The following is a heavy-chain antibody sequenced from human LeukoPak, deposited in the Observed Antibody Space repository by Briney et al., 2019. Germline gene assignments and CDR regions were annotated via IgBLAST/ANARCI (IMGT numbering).Heavy chain of an antibody. V-gene: IGHV3-15*01. CDR3: TTGDGYSGGVIHY. CDR2: IKSKTDGGTT. CDR1: GFTFINAW. Sequence: PGGSLRLSCAASGFTFINAWMSWVRQAPGKGLEWVGRIKSKTDGGTTDYAAPVKDRFTISRDDSKNTLYLQMNSLKTEDTAVYYCTTGDGYSGGVIHYWGQGTLVTVSS. D-gene: IGHD3-22*01. J-gene: IGHJ4*02.